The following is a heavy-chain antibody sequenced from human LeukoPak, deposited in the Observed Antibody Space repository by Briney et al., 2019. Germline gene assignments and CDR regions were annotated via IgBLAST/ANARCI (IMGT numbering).Heavy chain of an antibody. Sequence: PSETLSPTCTVSGGSISSSSYYWGWIRQPPGKGLEWIGSIYYSGSTYYNPSLKSRVTISVDTSKNQFSLKLSSVTAADTAVYYCASEGGVAYSSSWYTYNWFDPWGQGTLVTVSS. CDR2: IYYSGST. D-gene: IGHD6-13*01. CDR3: ASEGGVAYSSSWYTYNWFDP. V-gene: IGHV4-39*01. J-gene: IGHJ5*02. CDR1: GGSISSSSYY.